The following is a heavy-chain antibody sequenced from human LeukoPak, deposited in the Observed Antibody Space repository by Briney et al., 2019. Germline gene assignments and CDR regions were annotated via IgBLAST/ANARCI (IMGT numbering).Heavy chain of an antibody. V-gene: IGHV1-18*03. CDR3: AXXGXXXXDAFDI. CDR1: GYTFTSYG. CDR2: ISAYNGNT. J-gene: IGHJ3*02. Sequence: ASVKVSCKASGYTFTSYGISWVRQAPGQGLEWMGWISAYNGNTNYAQKLQGRVTITTDTSTSTAYMELRMLIPDHLAGYYVAXXGXXXXDAFDIXGQGTMVTVSS.